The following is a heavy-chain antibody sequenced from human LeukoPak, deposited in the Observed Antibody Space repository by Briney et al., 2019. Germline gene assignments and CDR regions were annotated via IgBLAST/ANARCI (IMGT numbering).Heavy chain of an antibody. CDR3: ARGYYYGSKTYAYFDT. D-gene: IGHD3-10*01. CDR1: GFIFNNYA. J-gene: IGHJ4*02. V-gene: IGHV3-9*01. CDR2: ISWNSGTI. Sequence: GGSLRLSCAGSGFIFNNYAMHWVRQPPGKGLEWVSGISWNSGTIDYADSVRGRFTISRDNAKNSLYLQMDSLRVEDTAFYYCARGYYYGSKTYAYFDTWGQGTLVTVSS.